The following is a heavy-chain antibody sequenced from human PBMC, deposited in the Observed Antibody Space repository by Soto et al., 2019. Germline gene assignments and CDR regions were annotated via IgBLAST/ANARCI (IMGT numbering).Heavy chain of an antibody. V-gene: IGHV1-18*04. CDR3: ARDPPGLYQFDY. J-gene: IGHJ4*02. CDR1: GYTFTRYG. Sequence: QVQLVQSGAEVKKPGASVKVSCKASGYTFTRYGISWVRQAPGQGLEWMGWINLNNGKTDYQRRLQGRVTMTTDTCTTTVYMELRNLRPDDTAMYYCARDPPGLYQFDYWGQGTRVTVSS. CDR2: INLNNGKT. D-gene: IGHD3-16*02.